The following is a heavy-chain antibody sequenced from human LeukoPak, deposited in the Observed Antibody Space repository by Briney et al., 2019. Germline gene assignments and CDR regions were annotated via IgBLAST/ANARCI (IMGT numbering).Heavy chain of an antibody. CDR2: MNPNSGNT. J-gene: IGHJ6*02. Sequence: GASVKVSCKASGYTFTSYGISWVRQATGQGLEWMGWMNPNSGNTGYAQKFQGRVTMTRNTSISTAYMELSSLRSEDTAVYYCARMVTAYYDFWSGYLQQYYYYYYGMDVWGQGTTVTVSS. V-gene: IGHV1-8*02. CDR1: GYTFTSYG. D-gene: IGHD3-3*01. CDR3: ARMVTAYYDFWSGYLQQYYYYYYGMDV.